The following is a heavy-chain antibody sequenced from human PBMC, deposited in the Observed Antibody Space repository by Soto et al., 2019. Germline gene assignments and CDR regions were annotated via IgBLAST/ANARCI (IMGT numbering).Heavy chain of an antibody. CDR1: GGSFSGYY. CDR2: INHSGST. V-gene: IGHV4-34*01. D-gene: IGHD3-10*01. CDR3: ASFPRAMVRGVIDY. J-gene: IGHJ4*02. Sequence: SETLSLTCAVYGGSFSGYYWSRIRQPPGKGLEWIGEINHSGSTNYNPSLKSRVTISVDTSKNQFSLKLSSVTAADTAVYYCASFPRAMVRGVIDYWGQGTLVTVSS.